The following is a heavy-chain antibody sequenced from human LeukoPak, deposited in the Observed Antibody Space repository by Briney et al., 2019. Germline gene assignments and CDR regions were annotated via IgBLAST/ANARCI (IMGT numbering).Heavy chain of an antibody. J-gene: IGHJ3*02. CDR2: INQDGRVI. D-gene: IGHD3-22*01. CDR1: GFSFSSYW. CDR3: AKDRGMVIRRVWDAFDI. V-gene: IGHV3-7*03. Sequence: GGSLRLSCAASGFSFSSYWMSWVRQAPGKGLEWVGNINQDGRVIFYVDSVKGRFTISRDNAKNSLYLQMNSLRAEDTALYYCAKDRGMVIRRVWDAFDIWGQGTMVTVSS.